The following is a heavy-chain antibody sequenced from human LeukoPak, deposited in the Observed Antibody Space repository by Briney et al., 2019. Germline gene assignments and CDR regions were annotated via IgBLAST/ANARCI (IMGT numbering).Heavy chain of an antibody. J-gene: IGHJ4*02. D-gene: IGHD1-26*01. V-gene: IGHV3-23*01. Sequence: GGSLRLSCAASGFTFSSYAMSWVRQAPGKGLEWVSAISGSGGSTYYADSVKGRFTISRDNSKSTLYLQMNSLRAEDTAVYYCAKDRAYSGSYGGNAYWGQGTLVTVSS. CDR3: AKDRAYSGSYGGNAY. CDR2: ISGSGGST. CDR1: GFTFSSYA.